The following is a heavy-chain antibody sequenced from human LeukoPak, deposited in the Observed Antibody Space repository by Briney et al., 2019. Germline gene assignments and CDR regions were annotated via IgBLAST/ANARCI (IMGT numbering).Heavy chain of an antibody. J-gene: IGHJ3*02. V-gene: IGHV4-59*08. CDR2: VYYTGTI. D-gene: IGHD5-24*01. CDR3: ARRPKMASDAFDI. Sequence: SETLSLTCIVSGGSITGYYWNWIRQPPGKGLEWIGYVYYTGTIKYSPSLKSRVTISVDTSKNQFSLKLSSVTAADTALYYCARRPKMASDAFDIWGQGTMVTVSS. CDR1: GGSITGYY.